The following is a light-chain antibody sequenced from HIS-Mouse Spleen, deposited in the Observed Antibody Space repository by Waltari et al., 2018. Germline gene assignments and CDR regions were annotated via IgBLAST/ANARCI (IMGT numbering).Light chain of an antibody. CDR3: MQGTHWPPWT. J-gene: IGKJ1*01. V-gene: IGKV2-30*02. CDR1: QSLVQSYGNTY. CDR2: KVS. Sequence: DVVMTQSPLSLPVTLGQPASISCRSSQSLVQSYGNTYLNWFQQRPGQSPRRLIYKVSNRDSGVPDRFSGSGSGTDFTLKISRVEAEDVGVYYCMQGTHWPPWTFGQGTKVEIK.